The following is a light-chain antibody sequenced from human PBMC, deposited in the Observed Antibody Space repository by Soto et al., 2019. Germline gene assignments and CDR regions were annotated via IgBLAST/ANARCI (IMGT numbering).Light chain of an antibody. Sequence: DIQMTQSPSTLSESVGDRVTITCRASQSINSWLAWYQQKPGRAPKLLIYKASSLESGVPSRFSGSGSGTEFTLTISSMQPDDLATYYCQQYTSYSTFGQGTKVEIK. CDR1: QSINSW. V-gene: IGKV1-5*03. CDR2: KAS. CDR3: QQYTSYST. J-gene: IGKJ1*01.